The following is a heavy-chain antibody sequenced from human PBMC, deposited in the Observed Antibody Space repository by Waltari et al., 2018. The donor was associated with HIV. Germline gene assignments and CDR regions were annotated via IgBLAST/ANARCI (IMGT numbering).Heavy chain of an antibody. Sequence: EVHVVESGGGLVKPGGSLRLTCGAYGFTFPNAWMSWVRQAPGKGLEWVGRIKTKAEGETVEYATPVKGRFTISRDDSKNTLYLQMNSLTTEDTAVYYCTTWQVGSYWGHGTLVTVSS. V-gene: IGHV3-15*01. D-gene: IGHD3-10*01. J-gene: IGHJ4*01. CDR2: IKTKAEGETV. CDR1: GFTFPNAW. CDR3: TTWQVGSY.